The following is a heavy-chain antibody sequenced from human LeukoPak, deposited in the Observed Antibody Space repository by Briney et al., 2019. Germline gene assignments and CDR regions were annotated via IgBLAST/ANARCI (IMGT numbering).Heavy chain of an antibody. CDR3: ARHSGAYSGGYFDH. D-gene: IGHD1-26*01. J-gene: IGHJ4*02. CDR2: IFYSGST. CDR1: GGSINNYY. Sequence: SETLSLTCTVSGGSINNYYWSWIRQPPGKGLEWIGYIFYSGSTNYNPSLKSRVTISVDTSKNRFSLRLSSVTAADAAVYSCARHSGAYSGGYFDHWGQGTLVTVSS. V-gene: IGHV4-59*08.